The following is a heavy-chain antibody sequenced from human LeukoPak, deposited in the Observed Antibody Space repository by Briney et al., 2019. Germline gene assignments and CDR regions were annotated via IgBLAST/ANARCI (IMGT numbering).Heavy chain of an antibody. CDR1: GFTFSHHA. D-gene: IGHD3-10*01. Sequence: GGSLRLSCAASGFTFSHHAMHWVRQAPGKGLEWVSSITSSSDYIYYAESLKGRCTISRDNARNSLYLQINSLTAADTAVYYCARGGDFYGSGTNAFDFWGQGTLVIVSS. V-gene: IGHV3-21*01. CDR3: ARGGDFYGSGTNAFDF. CDR2: ITSSSDYI. J-gene: IGHJ4*02.